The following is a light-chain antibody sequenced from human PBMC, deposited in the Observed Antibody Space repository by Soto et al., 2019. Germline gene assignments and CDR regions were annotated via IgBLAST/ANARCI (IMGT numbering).Light chain of an antibody. CDR1: SSNIGAGFD. V-gene: IGLV1-40*01. CDR2: GNT. CDR3: QSFDSSLSGYV. Sequence: QSALTQPPSVSGAPGQRVTISCTGSSSNIGAGFDVHWYQQLPGEAPKLLIYGNTNRPSGVPDRFSGSKSGTSAPLAITGLQVEDAADYYCQSFDSSLSGYVFGTGTKVTVL. J-gene: IGLJ1*01.